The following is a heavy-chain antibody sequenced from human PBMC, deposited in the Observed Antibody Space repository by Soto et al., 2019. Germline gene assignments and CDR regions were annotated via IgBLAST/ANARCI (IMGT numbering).Heavy chain of an antibody. Sequence: SVKVSCKASGYTFTYRYLHWVRQAPGQALEWMGWITPFNGNTNYAQKFQDRVTITRDRSMSTAYMELSSLRSEDTAMYYCARSGNWNDVFFLDYWGQGTLVTVSS. J-gene: IGHJ4*02. D-gene: IGHD1-20*01. CDR2: ITPFNGNT. CDR3: ARSGNWNDVFFLDY. V-gene: IGHV1-45*02. CDR1: GYTFTYRY.